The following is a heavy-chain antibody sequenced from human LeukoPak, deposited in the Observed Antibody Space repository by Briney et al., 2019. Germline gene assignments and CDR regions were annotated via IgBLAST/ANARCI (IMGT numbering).Heavy chain of an antibody. CDR2: ISSSSIYI. V-gene: IGHV3-21*01. D-gene: IGHD4-17*01. CDR1: GFTFSSYS. Sequence: GGSLRLSCAVSGFTFSSYSMNWVRQAPGKGLEWVSSISSSSIYIFYADSMKGRFTISRDNTKNSLYLQMNSLRAEDTAIYYCARDYTTTLTTATNFDYWGQGTLVTVSS. J-gene: IGHJ4*02. CDR3: ARDYTTTLTTATNFDY.